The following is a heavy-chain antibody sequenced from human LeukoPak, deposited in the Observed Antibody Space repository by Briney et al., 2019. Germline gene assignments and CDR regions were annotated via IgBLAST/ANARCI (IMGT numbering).Heavy chain of an antibody. CDR1: GGSISSYY. D-gene: IGHD3-22*01. Sequence: PSETLSLTCTVSGGSISSYYWSWIRQPPGKGLEWIGYIYYSWSTNYNPSLKSRVTISVDTSKNQFSLKLSSVTAADTAVYYCARATYDSSGYRFDYWGQGTLVTVSS. J-gene: IGHJ4*02. CDR3: ARATYDSSGYRFDY. V-gene: IGHV4-59*01. CDR2: IYYSWST.